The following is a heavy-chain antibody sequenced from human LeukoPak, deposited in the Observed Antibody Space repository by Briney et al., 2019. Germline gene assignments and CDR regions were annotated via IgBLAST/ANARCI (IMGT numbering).Heavy chain of an antibody. CDR2: INPSGSST. J-gene: IGHJ5*02. V-gene: IGHV1-46*01. CDR3: ARDNSVGDVAWWFDP. CDR1: GYSFTSHY. D-gene: IGHD1-26*01. Sequence: ATVKVSCKASGYSFTSHYMHWVRQAPGQGLEWLGLINPSGSSTLYAQKFQGRVTMTRDMSTTTDYMELSSLRSEDTAVYYCARDNSVGDVAWWFDPWGQGTLVTVSS.